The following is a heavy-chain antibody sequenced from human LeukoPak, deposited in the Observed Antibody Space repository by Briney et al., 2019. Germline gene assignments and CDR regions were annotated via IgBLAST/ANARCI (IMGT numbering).Heavy chain of an antibody. D-gene: IGHD6-13*01. V-gene: IGHV4-4*07. Sequence: SETLSLTCTVSGGSISIYYWSWIRQAAGKGLEWIGRIYSSGSTNYNPSLKSRVTMSVDTSKNQFSLRLTSVTATDTAVYYCASTPGSSSWSTYWYFDLWGRGTLVTVSS. CDR2: IYSSGST. CDR1: GGSISIYY. J-gene: IGHJ2*01. CDR3: ASTPGSSSWSTYWYFDL.